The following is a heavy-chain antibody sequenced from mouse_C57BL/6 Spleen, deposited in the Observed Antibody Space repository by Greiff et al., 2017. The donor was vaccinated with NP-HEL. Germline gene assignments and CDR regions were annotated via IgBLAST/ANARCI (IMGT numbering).Heavy chain of an antibody. CDR3: ARQGFMDY. Sequence: VQLHQSGPELVKPGDSVKISCKASGYSFTGYFMNWVMQSHGKSLEWIGRINPYNGDTFYNQKFKGKATLTVDKSSSTAHMELRSLTSEDSAVYYCARQGFMDYWGQGTSVTVSS. CDR1: GYSFTGYF. CDR2: INPYNGDT. J-gene: IGHJ4*01. V-gene: IGHV1-20*01.